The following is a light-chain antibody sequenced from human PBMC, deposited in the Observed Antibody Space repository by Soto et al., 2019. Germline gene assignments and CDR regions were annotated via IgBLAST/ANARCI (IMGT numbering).Light chain of an antibody. Sequence: DIRMTQSPSSLSASVGDSVTITCRASQSISIYLNWYQQKPGKAPKLLISGASTLQSGGPSRFSGGGSGTDFTLTISSLQPEDFATYYCQQSYRTVITFGQGTRLEIK. J-gene: IGKJ5*01. V-gene: IGKV1-39*01. CDR3: QQSYRTVIT. CDR1: QSISIY. CDR2: GAS.